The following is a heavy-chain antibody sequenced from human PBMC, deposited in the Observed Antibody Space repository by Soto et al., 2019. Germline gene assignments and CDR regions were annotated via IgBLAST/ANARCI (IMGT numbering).Heavy chain of an antibody. D-gene: IGHD5-18*01. CDR3: ARAERGAMVTYYFDY. J-gene: IGHJ4*02. Sequence: SETLSLTCTVSGGSISSGGYYWSWIRQHPGKGLEWIGYIYYSGSTYYNPSLKSRVTISVDTSKNQFSLKLSSVTAADTAVYYCARAERGAMVTYYFDYWGQGTLVTVSS. CDR2: IYYSGST. V-gene: IGHV4-31*03. CDR1: GGSISSGGYY.